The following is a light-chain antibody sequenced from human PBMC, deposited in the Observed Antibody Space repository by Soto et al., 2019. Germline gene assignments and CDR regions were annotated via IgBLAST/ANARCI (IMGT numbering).Light chain of an antibody. CDR2: GVK. J-gene: IGLJ1*01. CDR3: SSYAGSDVFV. CDR1: GRDIGAYNY. V-gene: IGLV2-14*01. Sequence: QSVLTQPASVSGSPGQSITISCTGSGRDIGAYNYVSWYQQHPGKAPKLIIYGVKNRPSGVSNRFSASKSAFTASLTISGLQAEDEADYYCSSYAGSDVFVFGTGTKVTVL.